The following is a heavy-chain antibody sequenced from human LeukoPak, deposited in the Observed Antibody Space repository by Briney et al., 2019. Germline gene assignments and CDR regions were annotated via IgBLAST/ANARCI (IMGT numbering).Heavy chain of an antibody. D-gene: IGHD1-26*01. CDR3: ARVGATTDAFDI. V-gene: IGHV1-8*01. CDR2: MNPNSGNT. CDR1: GYTFTNYD. J-gene: IGHJ3*02. Sequence: ASVKVSCKASGYTFTNYDINWVRQATGQGLEWMGWMNPNSGNTGYTQKFQGRVTMTRNTSISTAYMDLSSLRSEDTAVYYCARVGATTDAFDIWGQGTMVTVSS.